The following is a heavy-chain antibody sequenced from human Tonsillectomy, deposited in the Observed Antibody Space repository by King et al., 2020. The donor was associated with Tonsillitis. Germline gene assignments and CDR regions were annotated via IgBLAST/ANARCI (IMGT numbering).Heavy chain of an antibody. D-gene: IGHD2-15*01. J-gene: IGHJ6*03. CDR1: GGSTSSYY. Sequence: QLQESGPGLVKPSETLSLTCSVSGGSTSSYYWSWIRQPPGKGLEWIGYVYYSGTTNSNPSLKSRVTMSIDTSKNQISLNLRVVTAADTAVYYCARDNGGIPNHYYFYYMDVWGKGTTVTVSS. V-gene: IGHV4-59*01. CDR2: VYYSGTT. CDR3: ARDNGGIPNHYYFYYMDV.